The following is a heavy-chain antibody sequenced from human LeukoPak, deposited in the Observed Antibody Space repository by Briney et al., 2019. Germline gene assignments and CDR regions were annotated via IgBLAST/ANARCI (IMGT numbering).Heavy chain of an antibody. CDR1: GYTFSSFS. CDR3: VRLRRNSDTSGYYYYYDF. CDR2: ISVRSNYI. J-gene: IGHJ4*02. V-gene: IGHV3-21*01. Sequence: MAGGSLRLSCAAPGYTFSSFSINWVRQAPGKGLEWVSSISVRSNYIYYADSVRGRFSISRDDARDSLYLQMNSLRAEDTAVYYCVRLRRNSDTSGYYYYYDFWGQGTLVTVSS. D-gene: IGHD3-22*01.